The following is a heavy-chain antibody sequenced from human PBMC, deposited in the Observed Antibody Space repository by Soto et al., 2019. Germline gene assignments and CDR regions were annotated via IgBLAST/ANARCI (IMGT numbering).Heavy chain of an antibody. J-gene: IGHJ4*02. CDR1: GFTFRTYA. CDR3: AKIPTGSGSSKFDF. CDR2: ISGSGSFT. V-gene: IGHV3-23*01. D-gene: IGHD3-10*01. Sequence: GGSLRLSCAASGFTFRTYAMNWVRQAPGKGLEWISAISGSGSFTHYADSVRGRFTISRDNSQNQLYLQMNNLRGDDTAMYYCAKIPTGSGSSKFDFWGQGIQVTVSS.